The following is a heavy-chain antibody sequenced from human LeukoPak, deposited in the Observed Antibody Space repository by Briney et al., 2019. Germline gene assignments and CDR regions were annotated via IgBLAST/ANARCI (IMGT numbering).Heavy chain of an antibody. J-gene: IGHJ3*02. V-gene: IGHV5-51*01. CDR1: EYIFPSYW. Sequence: GESLKISFKVPEYIFPSYWIAWVRQVPGKGLDWMGIIFPGDSDTRYSPSFQGQVTISVEMSISTAYLQWDSLKVSDTAMYYCARQTYAFDIWGQGTMVTVSS. CDR2: IFPGDSDT. CDR3: ARQTYAFDI.